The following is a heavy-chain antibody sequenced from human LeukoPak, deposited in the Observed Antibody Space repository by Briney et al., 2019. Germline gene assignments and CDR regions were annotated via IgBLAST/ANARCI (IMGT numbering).Heavy chain of an antibody. CDR3: ARGAVRGGTNFDY. CDR1: GDSVSGSPAV. J-gene: IGHJ4*02. CDR2: AYYRSKWYI. D-gene: IGHD3-10*01. Sequence: PSQTLSLTCAISGDSVSGSPAVWIWIRQSPSRGLEWLGRAYYRSKWYIDYAVSVKGRITITPDTSKNQFSLQLNSVTPEDTAVYYCARGAVRGGTNFDYWGRGTLVTVSS. V-gene: IGHV6-1*01.